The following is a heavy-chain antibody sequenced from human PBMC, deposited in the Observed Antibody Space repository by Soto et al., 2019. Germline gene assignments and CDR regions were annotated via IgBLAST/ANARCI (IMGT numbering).Heavy chain of an antibody. V-gene: IGHV1-69*05. J-gene: IGHJ2*01. D-gene: IGHD6-19*01. CDR3: ARSGYSSGWYHWYFDF. CDR2: IIPIFGTA. CDR1: GGTFSSYA. Sequence: ASVKVSCKASGGTFSSYAISWVRRAPGQGLEWMGGIIPIFGTANYAQKFQDRVTITRDTSATTAYMELSSLRSEDTAVFYCARSGYSSGWYHWYFDFWGRGTLVTVSS.